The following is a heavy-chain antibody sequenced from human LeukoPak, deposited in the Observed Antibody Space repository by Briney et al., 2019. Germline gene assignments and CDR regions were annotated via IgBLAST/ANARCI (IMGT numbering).Heavy chain of an antibody. CDR2: IYPGDSGP. CDR3: GMSGDRVPLQDDVFDV. V-gene: IGHV5-51*01. J-gene: IGHJ3*01. D-gene: IGHD1-26*01. Sequence: GASLQISSKVSGYSFTSYCIGWVRRMPGKGLEWMGIIYPGDSGPTYSPSFQGQVTISVDKSINTAYLQWSSLQASDTAMYYCGMSGDRVPLQDDVFDVWGQGTMVTVS. CDR1: GYSFTSYC.